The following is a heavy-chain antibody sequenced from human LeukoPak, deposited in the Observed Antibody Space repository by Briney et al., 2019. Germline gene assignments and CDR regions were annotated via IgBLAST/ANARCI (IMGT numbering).Heavy chain of an antibody. V-gene: IGHV4-4*07. CDR3: ARDGPVVVPAAMSYYYMDV. J-gene: IGHJ6*03. CDR1: GGSISSYY. CDR2: IYTSGST. D-gene: IGHD2-2*01. Sequence: PSETLSLTCTVSGGSISSYYWSWIRQPAGKGLDWIGRIYTSGSTNYNPSLKSRVTMSVDTSKNQFSLKLSSVTAADTAVYYCARDGPVVVPAAMSYYYMDVWGKGTTVTVSS.